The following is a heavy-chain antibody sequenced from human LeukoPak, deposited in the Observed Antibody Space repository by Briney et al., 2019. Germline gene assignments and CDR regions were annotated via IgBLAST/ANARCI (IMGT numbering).Heavy chain of an antibody. J-gene: IGHJ4*02. Sequence: GGSLRLSCAASGFPFSSHGMSWVRQAPGKGLEWVSGIIGGGGSTYYADSVKGRFTISGDNSKNTLYLQMNSLRAEDTAVYYCARDSPLGVALDYWGQGTLVTVSS. V-gene: IGHV3-23*01. CDR2: IIGGGGST. CDR3: ARDSPLGVALDY. D-gene: IGHD3-3*01. CDR1: GFPFSSHG.